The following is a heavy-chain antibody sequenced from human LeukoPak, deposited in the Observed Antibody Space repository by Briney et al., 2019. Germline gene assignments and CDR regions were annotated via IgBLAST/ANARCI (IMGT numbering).Heavy chain of an antibody. V-gene: IGHV3-43*02. J-gene: IGHJ3*02. Sequence: GGSLRLSCAASGFTFDDYAMHWVRQAPGKGLEWVSLISGDGGGTYYADSVKGRFTISRDNSKNSLYLQMNSLRTEDTALYYCAKVFYDSSGIDAFDIWGQGTMVTVSS. CDR1: GFTFDDYA. CDR3: AKVFYDSSGIDAFDI. D-gene: IGHD3-22*01. CDR2: ISGDGGGT.